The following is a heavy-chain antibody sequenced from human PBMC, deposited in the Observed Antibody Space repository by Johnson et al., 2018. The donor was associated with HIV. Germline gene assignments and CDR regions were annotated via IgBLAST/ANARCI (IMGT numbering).Heavy chain of an antibody. CDR3: AKGQSSGYPEDAFDI. J-gene: IGHJ3*02. CDR2: IRYDGDIT. V-gene: IGHV3-30*02. Sequence: QMLLVESGGVVVQPGGSLRLSCAASGFTFSNYGMHWVRQAPGKGLEWVAFIRYDGDITYYVDSVKGRFTSSRDNSKNPLYLQMNNLRTEDTAIYYCAKGQSSGYPEDAFDIWGPGTIVTISS. CDR1: GFTFSNYG. D-gene: IGHD3-22*01.